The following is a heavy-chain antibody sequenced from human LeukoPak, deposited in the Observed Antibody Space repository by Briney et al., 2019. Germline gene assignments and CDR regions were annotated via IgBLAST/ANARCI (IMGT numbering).Heavy chain of an antibody. Sequence: GGSLRLSCAASGFTFSTNAMSWVRQAPGKGLEWVSAISGSGGSTFYADSVKGRFTISRDNSKNTLFLQMNSLRAEDTAVHYCAEESSSITWINAFDIWGQGTMVTVSS. CDR2: ISGSGGST. CDR1: GFTFSTNA. J-gene: IGHJ3*02. V-gene: IGHV3-23*01. CDR3: AEESSSITWINAFDI. D-gene: IGHD2-2*01.